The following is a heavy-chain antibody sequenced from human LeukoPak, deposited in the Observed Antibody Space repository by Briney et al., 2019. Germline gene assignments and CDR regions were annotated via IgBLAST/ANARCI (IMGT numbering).Heavy chain of an antibody. Sequence: GASVKVSCKASGYTFTSNGISWVRQAPGQGLEWMGWISAYNGNTNYAQKLQGRVTMTTDTSTSTAYMELRSLRSDDTAVYYCARPEVGANYDAFDIWGQGTMVTVSS. J-gene: IGHJ3*02. V-gene: IGHV1-18*01. CDR1: GYTFTSNG. CDR2: ISAYNGNT. D-gene: IGHD1-26*01. CDR3: ARPEVGANYDAFDI.